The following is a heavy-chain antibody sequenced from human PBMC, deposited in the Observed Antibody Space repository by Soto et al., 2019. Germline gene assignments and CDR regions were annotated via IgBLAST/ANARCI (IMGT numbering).Heavy chain of an antibody. Sequence: SETLSLTCTVSGGSISSSSYYWGWIRQPPGKGLEWIGSIYYSGSTYYNPSLKSRVTISVDTSKNQFSLKLSSVTAADTAVYYCARRAVLEYYYYGMDVWGQGTTVTVSS. CDR1: GGSISSSSYY. CDR3: ARRAVLEYYYYGMDV. J-gene: IGHJ6*02. V-gene: IGHV4-39*01. D-gene: IGHD6-19*01. CDR2: IYYSGST.